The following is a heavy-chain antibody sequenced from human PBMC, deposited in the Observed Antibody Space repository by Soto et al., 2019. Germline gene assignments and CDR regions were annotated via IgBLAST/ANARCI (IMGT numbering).Heavy chain of an antibody. CDR1: IFTFIISA. Sequence: PWLSXRLSCSSSIFTFIISASSLFRQAPGKGLELVSAISGSGGSTYYADPVKGRFTISRENSKNTLYLQMKSLRAENTAVYYCEKDASRIVGADIDFDIWGQGTMV. V-gene: IGHV3-23*01. CDR3: EKDASRIVGADIDFDI. CDR2: ISGSGGST. D-gene: IGHD1-26*01. J-gene: IGHJ3*02.